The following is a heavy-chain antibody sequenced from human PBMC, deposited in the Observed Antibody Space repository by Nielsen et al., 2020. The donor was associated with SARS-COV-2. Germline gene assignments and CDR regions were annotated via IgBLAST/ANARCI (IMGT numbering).Heavy chain of an antibody. CDR1: GFTISSSF. CDR3: TTVKNDTYYYGMDV. CDR2: IKSKTDGGTT. D-gene: IGHD1-1*01. J-gene: IGHJ6*02. Sequence: GESLKISCGASGFTISSSFMSWVRQAPGKGLEWVGRIKSKTDGGTTDYAAPVKGRFTISRDDSKNALYLQMNSLKTEDTAVYYCTTVKNDTYYYGMDVWGQGTTVTVSS. V-gene: IGHV3-15*01.